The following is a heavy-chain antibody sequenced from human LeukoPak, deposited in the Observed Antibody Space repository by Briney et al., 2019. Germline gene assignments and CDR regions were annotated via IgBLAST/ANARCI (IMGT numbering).Heavy chain of an antibody. D-gene: IGHD2-21*02. CDR1: GASVSSYY. CDR2: IFTSGST. V-gene: IGHV4-4*07. Sequence: PSETLSLTCTVSGASVSSYYWSGIRQPAPQGLEGSVRIFTSGSTTYYPSLKSRVTISVDKSKNQFSLKLNSVTAAHTASYYCARDEMKVGSGGDTSSYYYLYYMDVWGKGTTVTVSS. J-gene: IGHJ6*03. CDR3: ARDEMKVGSGGDTSSYYYLYYMDV.